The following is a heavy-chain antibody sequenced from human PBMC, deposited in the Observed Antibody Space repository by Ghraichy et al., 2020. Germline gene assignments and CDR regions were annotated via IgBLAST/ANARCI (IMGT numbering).Heavy chain of an antibody. V-gene: IGHV3-48*02. Sequence: GGSLRLSCAASGFTFSSYSMNWVRQAPGKGLEGVSYISSSSSTIYYADSVKGRFTISRDNAKNSLYLQMNSLRDEDTAVYYCARVRQGSGWYQFDYWGQGTLVTVSS. CDR2: ISSSSSTI. CDR1: GFTFSSYS. CDR3: ARVRQGSGWYQFDY. J-gene: IGHJ4*02. D-gene: IGHD6-19*01.